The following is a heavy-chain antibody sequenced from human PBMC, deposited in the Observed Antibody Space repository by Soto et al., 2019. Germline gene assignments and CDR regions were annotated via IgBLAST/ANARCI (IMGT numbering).Heavy chain of an antibody. CDR3: ARYMGLSGYSSEFAY. Sequence: AGGALRVCWGGSGVTLRRGWMNVGRQAPGKGLEWVAIINQGGTEKYYVDSVKGRFTISRDNADNSLYLQMNSLRAEDTAMYYCARYMGLSGYSSEFAYWGQGTLVPVSS. CDR1: GVTLRRGW. J-gene: IGHJ4*02. V-gene: IGHV3-7*01. CDR2: INQGGTEK. D-gene: IGHD5-12*01.